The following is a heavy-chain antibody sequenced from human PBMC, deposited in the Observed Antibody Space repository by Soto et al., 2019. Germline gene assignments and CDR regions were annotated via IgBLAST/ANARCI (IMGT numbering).Heavy chain of an antibody. CDR1: GFTFSSYW. CDR3: AREGYSGYESQRSYYYYMDV. J-gene: IGHJ6*03. V-gene: IGHV3-7*01. D-gene: IGHD5-12*01. CDR2: IKQDGSEK. Sequence: GGSLRLSCAASGFTFSSYWMSWVRQAPGKGLEWVANIKQDGSEKYYVDSVKGRFTISRDNAKNSLYLQMNSLRAEDTAVYYCAREGYSGYESQRSYYYYMDVWGKGTTVTVSS.